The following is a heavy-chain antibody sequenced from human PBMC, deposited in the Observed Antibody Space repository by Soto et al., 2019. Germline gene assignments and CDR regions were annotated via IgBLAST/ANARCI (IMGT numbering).Heavy chain of an antibody. V-gene: IGHV4-34*01. J-gene: IGHJ4*02. Sequence: SETLSLTCAVYGGSFSGYYWSWIRQPPGKGLEWIGEINHSGSTNYNPSLKSRVIISVDTTKNQFSLKLSSVTAADAAVYYCARGERVDYGDYAYDYWGQGTLVTVSS. CDR1: GGSFSGYY. D-gene: IGHD4-17*01. CDR3: ARGERVDYGDYAYDY. CDR2: INHSGST.